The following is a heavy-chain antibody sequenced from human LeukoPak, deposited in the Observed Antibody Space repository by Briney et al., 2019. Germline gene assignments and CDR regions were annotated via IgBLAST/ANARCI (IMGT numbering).Heavy chain of an antibody. CDR2: ISSSSSYI. V-gene: IGHV3-21*01. CDR3: ARDPLRGPWFDP. D-gene: IGHD2-15*01. Sequence: PGGSLRLSCAASGFTVSSSYVNWVRQAPGKGLEWVSSISSSSSYIYYADSVKGRFTISRDNAKNSLYLQMNSLRAEDTAVYYCARDPLRGPWFDPWGQGTLVTVSS. J-gene: IGHJ5*02. CDR1: GFTVSSSY.